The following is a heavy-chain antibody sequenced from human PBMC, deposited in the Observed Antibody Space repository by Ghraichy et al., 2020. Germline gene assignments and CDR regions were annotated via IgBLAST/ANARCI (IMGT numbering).Heavy chain of an antibody. CDR1: GGSINSGDFY. Sequence: LNISCTVSGGSINSGDFYWSWIRQHPGKGLEWVGYIYYSGSTYYNPSLKSRVTISVDTSKNQFSLNLSSVTAADTAVYYCARDRQRTYGSGSFYLDYWGQGTLVTVSS. D-gene: IGHD3-10*01. J-gene: IGHJ4*02. CDR2: IYYSGST. V-gene: IGHV4-31*03. CDR3: ARDRQRTYGSGSFYLDY.